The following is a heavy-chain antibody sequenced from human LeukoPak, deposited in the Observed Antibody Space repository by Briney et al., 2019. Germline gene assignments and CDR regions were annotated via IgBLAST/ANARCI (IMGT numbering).Heavy chain of an antibody. CDR2: IRYDGSNK. D-gene: IGHD3-9*01. J-gene: IGHJ4*02. V-gene: IGHV3-30*02. CDR1: GFTFSSYG. Sequence: GGSLRLSCAASGFTFSSYGMHWVRQAPGKGLEWVAFIRYDGSNKYYADSVKGRFTISRDNSKNTLYLQMSSLRSEDTAVYYCASGHYETVLRYFDWLLAPPYYFDYWGQGTLVTVSS. CDR3: ASGHYETVLRYFDWLLAPPYYFDY.